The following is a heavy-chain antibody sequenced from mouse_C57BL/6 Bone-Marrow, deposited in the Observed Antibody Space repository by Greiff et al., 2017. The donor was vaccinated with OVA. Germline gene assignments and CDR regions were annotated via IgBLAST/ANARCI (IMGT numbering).Heavy chain of an antibody. CDR3: ARGYGTPYAMDY. D-gene: IGHD1-1*01. CDR2: ISSGGSYT. V-gene: IGHV5-6*01. J-gene: IGHJ4*01. Sequence: EVKVVESGGDLVKPGGSLKLSCAASGFTFSSYGMSWVRQTPDQRLEWVATISSGGSYTYYPDSVKGRFTISRDNAKNTLYLQMRSLKSEDTAMYYCARGYGTPYAMDYWGQGTSVTVSS. CDR1: GFTFSSYG.